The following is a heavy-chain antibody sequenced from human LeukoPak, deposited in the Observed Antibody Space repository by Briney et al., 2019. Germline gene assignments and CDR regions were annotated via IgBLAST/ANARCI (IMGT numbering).Heavy chain of an antibody. CDR3: ARGIRDXYCSGGSCSQWRXYYGMDV. CDR2: INHSGST. CDR1: GGSFSGYY. J-gene: IGHJ6*02. Sequence: PSETLSLTCAVYGGSFSGYYWSWIRQPPGKGLEWIGEINHSGSTNYNPSLKSRVTISVDTSKNQFSLKLSSVTAADTAVYYCARGIRDXYCSGGSCSQWRXYYGMDVWGQGTTVTVSS. D-gene: IGHD2-15*01. V-gene: IGHV4-34*01.